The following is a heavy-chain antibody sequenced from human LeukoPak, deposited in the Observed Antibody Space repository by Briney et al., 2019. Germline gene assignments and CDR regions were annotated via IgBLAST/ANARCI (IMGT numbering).Heavy chain of an antibody. J-gene: IGHJ3*02. V-gene: IGHV4-39*01. CDR1: GASVSGSSHYF. Sequence: PSETLSLTCTVSGASVSGSSHYFWGWIRQTPGKGLEWIGSIYYSGITYYTPSLKSRLTISVDTSRNQFSLKLSSVSAADTAVYYCARQGRTYYYDSSGYPRAFDIWGQGTMVTVSS. CDR2: IYYSGIT. CDR3: ARQGRTYYYDSSGYPRAFDI. D-gene: IGHD3-22*01.